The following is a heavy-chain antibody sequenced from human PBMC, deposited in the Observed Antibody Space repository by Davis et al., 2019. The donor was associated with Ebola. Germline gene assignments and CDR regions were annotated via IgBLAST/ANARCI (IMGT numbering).Heavy chain of an antibody. CDR3: ARSAYQLPFYGMDV. V-gene: IGHV4-39*01. Sequence: MPSETLSLTCSVSGDSISSSSYYWGWIRQPPGKGLEYIGFISYSGYTYYNPSLKSRVTISVDTSKNQFSLKLTSVTAADTAVYYCARSAYQLPFYGMDVWGKGTTVTVSS. D-gene: IGHD2-2*01. J-gene: IGHJ6*04. CDR1: GDSISSSSYY. CDR2: ISYSGYT.